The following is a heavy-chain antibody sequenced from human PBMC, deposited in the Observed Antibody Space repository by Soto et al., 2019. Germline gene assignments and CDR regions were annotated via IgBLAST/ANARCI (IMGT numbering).Heavy chain of an antibody. V-gene: IGHV4-34*01. CDR2: INHSGST. Sequence: SETLSLTCAVYGGSFSGYYWSWIRQPPGKGLEWIGEINHSGSTNYNPSLKSRVTISVDTSKNQFSLKLSSVTAADTAVYYCARGRDGYNFWVRDYWGQGTLVTVSS. CDR3: ARGRDGYNFWVRDY. D-gene: IGHD3-3*01. J-gene: IGHJ4*02. CDR1: GGSFSGYY.